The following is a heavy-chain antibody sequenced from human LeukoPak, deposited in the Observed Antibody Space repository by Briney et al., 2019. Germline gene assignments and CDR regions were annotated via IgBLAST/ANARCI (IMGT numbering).Heavy chain of an antibody. CDR2: INSDGSST. J-gene: IGHJ4*02. Sequence: PGRSRRLSCAASGFTFSSYWMHWVRQAPGKGLVWVSRINSDGSSTSYADSVKGRFTISRDNAKNTLYLQMNSLRAGDTAVYYCARGRDFWSGYYSDYWGQGTLVTVSS. V-gene: IGHV3-74*01. CDR3: ARGRDFWSGYYSDY. CDR1: GFTFSSYW. D-gene: IGHD3-3*01.